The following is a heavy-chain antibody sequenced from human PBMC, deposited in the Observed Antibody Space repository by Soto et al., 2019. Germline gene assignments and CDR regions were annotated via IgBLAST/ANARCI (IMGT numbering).Heavy chain of an antibody. CDR3: ASSNRARWLNWFDP. V-gene: IGHV3-7*03. CDR1: GFTFSSYW. D-gene: IGHD5-12*01. J-gene: IGHJ5*02. CDR2: IKQDGSEK. Sequence: PGGSLRLSCAASGFTFSSYWMSWVRQAPGKGLEWVANIKQDGSEKYYVDSVKGRFTISRDNAKNSLYLQMNSLRAEDTAVYYCASSNRARWLNWFDPWGQGTLVTVSS.